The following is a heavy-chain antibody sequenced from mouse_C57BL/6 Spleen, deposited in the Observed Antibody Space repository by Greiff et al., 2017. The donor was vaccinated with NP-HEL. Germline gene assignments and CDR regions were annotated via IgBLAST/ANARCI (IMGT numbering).Heavy chain of an antibody. J-gene: IGHJ2*01. CDR1: GYTLTDYY. Sequence: EVQLQQTGPELVKPGASVKISCKASGYTLTDYYMNWVKQSHGKSLEWIGDINPNNGGTSYNQKFKGKATLTVDKSSSTAYMELRSLTSEDSAVYYCARGEYPDYWGQGTTLTVST. CDR2: INPNNGGT. D-gene: IGHD5-1*01. CDR3: ARGEYPDY. V-gene: IGHV1-26*01.